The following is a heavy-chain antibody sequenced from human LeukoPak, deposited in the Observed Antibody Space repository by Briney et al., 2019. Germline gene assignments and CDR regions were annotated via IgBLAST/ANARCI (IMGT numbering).Heavy chain of an antibody. CDR2: ISYDGSNK. Sequence: GGSLRLSCAASGFTFSSYAMHWVRQAPGRGLEWVAVISYDGSNKYYADSVKGRFTISRDNSKNTLYLQMNSLRAEDTAVYYCARNYYDSSGYYFDYWGQGTLVTVSS. CDR1: GFTFSSYA. D-gene: IGHD3-22*01. V-gene: IGHV3-30-3*01. CDR3: ARNYYDSSGYYFDY. J-gene: IGHJ4*02.